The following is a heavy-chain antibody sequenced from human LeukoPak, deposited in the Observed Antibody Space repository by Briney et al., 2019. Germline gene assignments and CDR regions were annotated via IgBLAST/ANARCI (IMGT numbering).Heavy chain of an antibody. V-gene: IGHV4-38-2*02. CDR2: IYHSGST. CDR1: GYSISSGYY. J-gene: IGHJ4*02. CDR3: ARDYGQLVFDY. Sequence: SETLSLTCAVSGYSISSGYYWGWIRQPPGKGLEWIGSIYHSGSTYYNPSLKSRVTISVDTSKNQFSLKLSSVTAADTAVYYCARDYGQLVFDYWGQGTLVTVSS. D-gene: IGHD6-6*01.